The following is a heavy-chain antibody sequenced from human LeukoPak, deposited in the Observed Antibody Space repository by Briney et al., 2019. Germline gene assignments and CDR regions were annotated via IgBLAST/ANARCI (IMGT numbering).Heavy chain of an antibody. J-gene: IGHJ3*02. CDR2: ISSSGSTI. Sequence: GGSLRLSRAASGFTFSSYEMNWVRQAPGKGLEWVSYISSSGSTIYYADSVKGRFTISRDNAKNSLYLQMNSLRAEDTAVYYCARGYRSAFDIWGQGTMVTVSS. CDR1: GFTFSSYE. V-gene: IGHV3-48*03. D-gene: IGHD3-16*02. CDR3: ARGYRSAFDI.